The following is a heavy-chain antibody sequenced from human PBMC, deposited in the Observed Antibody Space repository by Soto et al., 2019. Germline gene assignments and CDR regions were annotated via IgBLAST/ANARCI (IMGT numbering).Heavy chain of an antibody. CDR1: GYTFTSYH. CDR2: INPSGGST. V-gene: IGHV1-46*03. Sequence: ASVKVSCKASGYTFTSYHMHWVRQAPGQGLEWMGIINPSGGSTSYAQKFQGRVTMTRDTSTSTVYMELSSLRSEDTAVYYCARDQGHDFWSGYPPRYYYYMDVWGKGTTVTVSS. J-gene: IGHJ6*03. D-gene: IGHD3-3*01. CDR3: ARDQGHDFWSGYPPRYYYYMDV.